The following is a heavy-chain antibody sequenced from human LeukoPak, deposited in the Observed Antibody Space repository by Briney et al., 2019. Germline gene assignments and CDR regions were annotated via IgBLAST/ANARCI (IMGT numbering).Heavy chain of an antibody. Sequence: AETLSLTCTVSGGSISSYYWSWIRQPPGKGREWIGYIYYMVSTNYNPSLKSRLTISVDTSKNQFSLKLSSVTAADTAVYYCASLTVTSDAFDIWGQGTMVTLST. CDR3: ASLTVTSDAFDI. D-gene: IGHD4-17*01. CDR1: GGSISSYY. CDR2: IYYMVST. V-gene: IGHV4-59*01. J-gene: IGHJ3*02.